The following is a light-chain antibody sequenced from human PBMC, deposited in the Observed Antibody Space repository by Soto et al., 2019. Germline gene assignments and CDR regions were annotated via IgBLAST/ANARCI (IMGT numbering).Light chain of an antibody. CDR3: QQYNSYRT. CDR2: KAS. Sequence: DIQMTQSPSTLSASVGDRVTITCRASPSISSWLAWYQQKPGKAPKLLIYKASSLESGVPSRFSGSGSGTEFTLTISSLQPDDFATYYCQQYNSYRTFGQGTKVEIK. J-gene: IGKJ1*01. CDR1: PSISSW. V-gene: IGKV1-5*03.